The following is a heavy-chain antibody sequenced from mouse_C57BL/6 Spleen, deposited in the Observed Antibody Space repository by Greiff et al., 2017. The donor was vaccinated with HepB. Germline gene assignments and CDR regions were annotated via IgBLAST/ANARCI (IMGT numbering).Heavy chain of an antibody. J-gene: IGHJ3*01. D-gene: IGHD2-1*01. CDR1: GYTFTSYW. CDR3: TSDYGNSFTY. CDR2: IYPGNSDT. Sequence: EVQLQQSGTVLARPGASVKMSCKTSGYTFTSYWMHWVKQRPGQGLEWIGAIYPGNSDTSYNQKFKGKAKLTAVTSASTAYMELSSLTNEESAIYYCTSDYGNSFTYWGQRTLVTVSA. V-gene: IGHV1-5*01.